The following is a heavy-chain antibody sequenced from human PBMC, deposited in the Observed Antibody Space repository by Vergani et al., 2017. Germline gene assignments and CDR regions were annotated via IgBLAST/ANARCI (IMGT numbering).Heavy chain of an antibody. V-gene: IGHV3-30*03. J-gene: IGHJ3*02. Sequence: QVQLVESGGGVVQPGRSLRLSCAASGFTFSSYGMHWVRQAPGKGLEWVAVISYDGSNKYYADSVKGRFTICRDNSKNTLYLQMNSLRAEDTAVYYCARQQLVREADAFAIWGQGTMVTVSS. CDR2: ISYDGSNK. CDR1: GFTFSSYG. D-gene: IGHD6-13*01. CDR3: ARQQLVREADAFAI.